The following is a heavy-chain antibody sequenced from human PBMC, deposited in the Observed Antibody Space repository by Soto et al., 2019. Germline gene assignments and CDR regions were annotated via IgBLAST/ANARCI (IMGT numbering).Heavy chain of an antibody. D-gene: IGHD2-2*01. CDR2: INPNSGGT. CDR1: GYTFTGYY. V-gene: IGHV1-2*02. J-gene: IGHJ5*02. CDR3: ARDGVIVVVPAAGWFDP. Sequence: GASVKVSCKASGYTFTGYYMHWVRQAPGQGLEWMGWINPNSGGTNYAQKFQGRVTMTGDTSISTAYMELSRLRSDDTAVYYCARDGVIVVVPAAGWFDPWGQGTLVTVSS.